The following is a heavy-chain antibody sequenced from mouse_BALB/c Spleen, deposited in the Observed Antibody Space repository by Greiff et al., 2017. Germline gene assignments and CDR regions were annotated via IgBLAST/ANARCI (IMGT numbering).Heavy chain of an antibody. CDR2: IDPANGNT. Sequence: VQLKESGAELVKPGASVKLSCTASGFNIKDTYMHWVKQRPEQGLEWIGRIDPANGNTKYDPKFQGKATITADTSSNTAYLQLSSLTSEDTAVYYCARSGGYYYGYFDYWGQGTTLTVSS. CDR3: ARSGGYYYGYFDY. D-gene: IGHD1-1*01. J-gene: IGHJ2*01. V-gene: IGHV14-3*02. CDR1: GFNIKDTY.